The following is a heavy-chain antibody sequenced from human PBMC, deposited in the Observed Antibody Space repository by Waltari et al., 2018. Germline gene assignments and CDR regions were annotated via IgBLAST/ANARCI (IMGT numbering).Heavy chain of an antibody. Sequence: VFLVESGGGVVQPGDSLRLSCVSSGFNFNIYGMHWVRQAPGKGLGWGSSISSSSSYIYYADSVKGRFTISRDNAKNSLYLQMNSLRAEDTAVYYCARDLDGAGFDYWGQGTLVTVSS. V-gene: IGHV3-21*01. CDR1: GFNFNIYG. J-gene: IGHJ4*02. CDR3: ARDLDGAGFDY. CDR2: ISSSSSYI. D-gene: IGHD6-19*01.